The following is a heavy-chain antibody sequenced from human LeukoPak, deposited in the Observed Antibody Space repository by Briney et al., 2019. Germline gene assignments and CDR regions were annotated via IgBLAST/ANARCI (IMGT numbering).Heavy chain of an antibody. V-gene: IGHV4-59*01. CDR1: GGSISGYY. CDR2: IYYSGST. CDR3: ARVGSSGWYYFDY. J-gene: IGHJ4*02. D-gene: IGHD6-19*01. Sequence: PSETLSLTCTVSGGSISGYYWSWIRQPPGKGLEWIGYIYYSGSTNYNPSLKSRVTISVDTSKDQFSLKLSSVTAADTAVYYCARVGSSGWYYFDYWGQGTLVTVSS.